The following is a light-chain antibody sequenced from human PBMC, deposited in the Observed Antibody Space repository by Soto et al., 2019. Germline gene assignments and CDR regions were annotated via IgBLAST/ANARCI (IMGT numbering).Light chain of an antibody. J-gene: IGLJ2*01. CDR1: NGDIGGYNY. Sequence: QSALTQPASVSGSPGQSITISCTGTNGDIGGYNYVSWYQQHPGKAPKLLISEVTNRPSGVSNRFSGSKSGNTASLTISGLLAEDEADYYCSSYTRNTTPVVFGGGTKLTVL. CDR2: EVT. CDR3: SSYTRNTTPVV. V-gene: IGLV2-14*01.